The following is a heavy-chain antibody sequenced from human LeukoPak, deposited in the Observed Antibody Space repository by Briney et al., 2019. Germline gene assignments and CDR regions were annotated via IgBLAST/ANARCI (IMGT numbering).Heavy chain of an antibody. Sequence: PSETLSLTCTVSGGSISGSSYYWGWIRQPPGKGLEWIGSIYYSGSTYYNPSLKSRVTISVDTSKNQFSLKLSSVTAADTAVYYCARSVRWLFSMEAFDIWGQGTMVTVSS. J-gene: IGHJ3*02. D-gene: IGHD3-22*01. V-gene: IGHV4-39*01. CDR3: ARSVRWLFSMEAFDI. CDR2: IYYSGST. CDR1: GGSISGSSYY.